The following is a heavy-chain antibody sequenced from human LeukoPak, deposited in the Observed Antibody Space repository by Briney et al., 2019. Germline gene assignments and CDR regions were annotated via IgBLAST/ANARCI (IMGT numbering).Heavy chain of an antibody. D-gene: IGHD3-16*02. CDR1: GYTFTSYG. Sequence: ASVKVSCKASGYTFTSYGISWVRQAPGQGLEWMGWISAYNGNTNYAQKLQGRVTMTTDTSTSTAYMELRSLRSDDTAVYYCARGRGVWRELSLDDYWGQGTLVTVSS. CDR2: ISAYNGNT. J-gene: IGHJ4*02. V-gene: IGHV1-18*01. CDR3: ARGRGVWRELSLDDY.